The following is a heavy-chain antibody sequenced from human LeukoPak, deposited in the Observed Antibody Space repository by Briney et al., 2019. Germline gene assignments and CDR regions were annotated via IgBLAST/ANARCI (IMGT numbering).Heavy chain of an antibody. CDR3: ARVVGLTGYSSTWYSGYYYYMDV. Sequence: SVKVSCKASGYTFNAYYIHWVRQAPGQGLEWMGGIIPIFGTANYAQKFQDRVTITADKSTSTAYMELSSLRSEDTAVYYCARVVGLTGYSSTWYSGYYYYMDVWGKGTTVTVSS. CDR2: IIPIFGTA. D-gene: IGHD6-13*01. V-gene: IGHV1-69*06. J-gene: IGHJ6*03. CDR1: GYTFNAYY.